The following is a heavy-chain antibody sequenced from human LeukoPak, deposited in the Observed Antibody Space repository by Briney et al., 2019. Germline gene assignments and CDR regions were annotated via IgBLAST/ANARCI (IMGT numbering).Heavy chain of an antibody. CDR2: ISGSGGST. CDR3: AKVYYDFWSGYSHYYYYYMDV. Sequence: SGGSLRLXCAASGFTFSSYAMSWVRQAPGKGLEWVSAISGSGGSTYYADSVKGRFTISRDNSENTLYLQMNSLRAEDTAVYYCAKVYYDFWSGYSHYYYYYMDVWGKGTTVTVSS. CDR1: GFTFSSYA. V-gene: IGHV3-23*01. J-gene: IGHJ6*03. D-gene: IGHD3-3*01.